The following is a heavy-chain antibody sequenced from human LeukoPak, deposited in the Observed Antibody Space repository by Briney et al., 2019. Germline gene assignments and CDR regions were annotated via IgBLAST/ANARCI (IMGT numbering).Heavy chain of an antibody. Sequence: GGSLKLSCAASGFSFSSYAMSWVRQAPGKGLEWVSSISGSGDNTYYAESVKGRFTISRDNSKNTLFLQMNSLRAEDTAVFYCAKRSGFTTGWFFDFWGQGTLVTVSS. CDR3: AKRSGFTTGWFFDF. CDR2: ISGSGDNT. CDR1: GFSFSSYA. V-gene: IGHV3-23*01. D-gene: IGHD6-19*01. J-gene: IGHJ4*02.